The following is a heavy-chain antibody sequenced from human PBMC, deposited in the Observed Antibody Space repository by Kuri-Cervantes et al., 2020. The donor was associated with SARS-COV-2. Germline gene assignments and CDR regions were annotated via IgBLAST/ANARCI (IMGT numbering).Heavy chain of an antibody. CDR2: INHSGNA. CDR3: ARGREGVEPATVLGLGFYYYYCMDV. V-gene: IGHV4-34*01. CDR1: GGSFSDYS. J-gene: IGHJ6*03. D-gene: IGHD2-2*02. Sequence: SETLSLTCAVFGGSFSDYSWRWIRQPPEKGLEWIGDINHSGNANYNPSFKSRVTISVDTSKNQFSLRLSSVIAADTAVYYCARGREGVEPATVLGLGFYYYYCMDVWGRGTTVTVS.